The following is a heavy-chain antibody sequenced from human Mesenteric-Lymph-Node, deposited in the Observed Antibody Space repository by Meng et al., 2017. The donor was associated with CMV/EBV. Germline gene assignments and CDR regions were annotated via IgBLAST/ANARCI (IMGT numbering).Heavy chain of an antibody. V-gene: IGHV3-53*01. CDR1: GLSVSDNY. J-gene: IGHJ5*02. Sequence: GGSLRLSCAASGLSVSDNYMSWVRQAPGKGLEWVAGLYTFGTTSYADSVKGRFTFSRDSSKNTLYLQMDSLRAEDTAVYYCARDPHHFTYYDFWSGYYTPSWFDPWGQGTLVTVSS. D-gene: IGHD3-3*01. CDR2: LYTFGTT. CDR3: ARDPHHFTYYDFWSGYYTPSWFDP.